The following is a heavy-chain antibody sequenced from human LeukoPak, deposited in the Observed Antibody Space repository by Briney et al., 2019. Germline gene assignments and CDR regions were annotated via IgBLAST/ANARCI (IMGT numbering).Heavy chain of an antibody. V-gene: IGHV3-23*01. CDR2: ISGSGGST. CDR3: AKWSIVMVVAATPVAPYYYGMDV. Sequence: QPGGPLRLSCAASGFTFSRYAMSWVRQAPGKGLEWVSAISGSGGSTYYADSVKGRFTISRDNSKNTLYLQMNSLRAEDTAVYYCAKWSIVMVVAATPVAPYYYGMDVWGQGTTVTVSS. J-gene: IGHJ6*02. D-gene: IGHD2-15*01. CDR1: GFTFSRYA.